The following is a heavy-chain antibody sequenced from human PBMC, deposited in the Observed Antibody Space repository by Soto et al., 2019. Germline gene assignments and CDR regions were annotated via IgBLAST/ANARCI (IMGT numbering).Heavy chain of an antibody. V-gene: IGHV1-69*01. CDR3: ARGYDSSGYYAPEYYSDY. Sequence: QVQLVQSGAEVKKPGSSLKVSCKASGGTFSSYAISWVRQAPGQGLEWMGGIIPIFGTANYAQKFQGRVTITAVESTSTAYMELSSLRSEDTAVYYCARGYDSSGYYAPEYYSDYWGQGTLVTVSS. CDR1: GGTFSSYA. D-gene: IGHD3-22*01. CDR2: IIPIFGTA. J-gene: IGHJ4*02.